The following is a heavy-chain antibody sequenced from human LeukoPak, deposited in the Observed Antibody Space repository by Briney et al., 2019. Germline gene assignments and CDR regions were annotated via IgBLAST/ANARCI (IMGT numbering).Heavy chain of an antibody. CDR3: ARGLRVGATIFDY. CDR2: IYHSGST. J-gene: IGHJ4*02. V-gene: IGHV4-38-2*02. CDR1: GYSISSGYY. Sequence: SETLSLTCTVSGYSISSGYYSGWIRPPPGKGLEWIWSIYHSGSTYYNPSLKSRVTISVDTSKNQFSLKLSSVTAADTAVYYCARGLRVGATIFDYWGQGTLVTVSS. D-gene: IGHD1-26*01.